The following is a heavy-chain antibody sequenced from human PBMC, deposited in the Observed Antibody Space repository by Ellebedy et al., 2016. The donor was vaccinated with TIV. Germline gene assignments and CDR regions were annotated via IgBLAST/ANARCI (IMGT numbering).Heavy chain of an antibody. V-gene: IGHV3-11*01. J-gene: IGHJ3*02. Sequence: GESLKISCAASGFNFSDSYMSWIRQAPGKGLEWIAYISSRASTIFYADSVKGRFSISRDNAKNSLCLQVNSLRAEDTAVYYCARVGDAYYGRAFDIWGQGTMVTVSS. CDR1: GFNFSDSY. D-gene: IGHD3-16*01. CDR3: ARVGDAYYGRAFDI. CDR2: ISSRASTI.